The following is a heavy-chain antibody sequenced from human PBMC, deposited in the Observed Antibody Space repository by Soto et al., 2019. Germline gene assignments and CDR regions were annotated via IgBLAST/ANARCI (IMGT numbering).Heavy chain of an antibody. CDR3: ARALRYCSSTSCYSGMDV. J-gene: IGHJ6*02. D-gene: IGHD2-2*01. CDR1: GGTFSSYA. V-gene: IGHV1-69*13. CDR2: IIPIFGTA. Sequence: SVKVSCKASGGTFSSYAISWVRQAPGQGLEWMGGIIPIFGTANYAQKFQGRVTITADESTSTAYMELSSLRSEDAAVYYCARALRYCSSTSCYSGMDVWGQGTTVTVSS.